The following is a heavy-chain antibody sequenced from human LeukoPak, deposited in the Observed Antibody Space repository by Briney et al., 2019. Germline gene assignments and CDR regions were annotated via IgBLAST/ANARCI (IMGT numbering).Heavy chain of an antibody. V-gene: IGHV1-2*06. CDR1: GYTFTGYY. CDR3: TRVSQASHRYCSAGSCYRNSFDY. CDR2: INPNNGAT. J-gene: IGHJ4*02. D-gene: IGHD2-15*01. Sequence: ASVKVSCKASGYTFTGYYMHWVRQAPGQGLEWMGRINPNNGATNYAQKLQGRVTITGDTSISTAYMELSSLRSDDAAVYYCTRVSQASHRYCSAGSCYRNSFDYWGQGTLVTVSS.